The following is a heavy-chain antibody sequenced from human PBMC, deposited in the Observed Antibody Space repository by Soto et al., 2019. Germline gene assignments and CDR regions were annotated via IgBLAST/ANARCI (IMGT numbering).Heavy chain of an antibody. V-gene: IGHV3-23*01. J-gene: IGHJ4*02. D-gene: IGHD1-26*01. CDR3: ASRGSYEWGHFDH. CDR1: GFFFRSHA. CDR2: LSGSGDEA. Sequence: EVQLLESGGDLVQPGGSLRVSCATSGFFFRSHAMCWVRQSPGKGPQFISCLSGSGDEAFYAASVRGQSTIARDNSSNTLHLQLHSERVEDTGTYYCASRGSYEWGHFDHWVQGTLVPGSS.